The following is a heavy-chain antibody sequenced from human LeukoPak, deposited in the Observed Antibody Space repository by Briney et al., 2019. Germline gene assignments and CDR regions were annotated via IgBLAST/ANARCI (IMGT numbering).Heavy chain of an antibody. J-gene: IGHJ5*02. Sequence: SETLSLTCTVSGGSISSSSYYWGWIRQPPGKGLEWIGSIYYSGSTYYNPSLKSRVTISVDTSKNQFSLNLSSVTAADMAVYYCARPVPYDFCYWFDPWGQGTLVTVSS. CDR3: ARPVPYDFCYWFDP. D-gene: IGHD3-3*01. CDR2: IYYSGST. V-gene: IGHV4-39*01. CDR1: GGSISSSSYY.